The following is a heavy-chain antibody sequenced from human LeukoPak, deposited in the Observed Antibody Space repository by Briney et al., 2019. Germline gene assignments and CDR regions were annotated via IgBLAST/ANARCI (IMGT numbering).Heavy chain of an antibody. D-gene: IGHD3-16*01. Sequence: GGSLRLSCAASGFTFSSYEMNWVRQAPGKGLEWVSYISSGGTIYYADSVKGRFTISRDNAKNSLYLQMNSLRAEDTAVYYCARDGAGVTYYYYGMDVWGQGTTVTVSS. J-gene: IGHJ6*02. V-gene: IGHV3-48*03. CDR1: GFTFSSYE. CDR2: ISSGGTI. CDR3: ARDGAGVTYYYYGMDV.